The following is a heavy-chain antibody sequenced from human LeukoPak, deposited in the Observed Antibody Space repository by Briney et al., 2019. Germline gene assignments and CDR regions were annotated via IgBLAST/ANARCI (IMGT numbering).Heavy chain of an antibody. D-gene: IGHD2-15*01. J-gene: IGHJ4*02. Sequence: ASVKVSCKASGYTFTSSYLHWVRRAPGQGLEWMGIINPGGGSTTYAHNFQGRVTMTRDTSTSTVYMELSGLRYEDTAVYYCARGGSAATKSLYFDYCGQGTLVTVSS. CDR2: INPGGGST. CDR3: ARGGSAATKSLYFDY. V-gene: IGHV1-46*01. CDR1: GYTFTSSY.